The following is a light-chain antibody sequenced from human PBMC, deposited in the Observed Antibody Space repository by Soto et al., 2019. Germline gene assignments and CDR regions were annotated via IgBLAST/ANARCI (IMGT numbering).Light chain of an antibody. CDR1: QGISNF. J-gene: IGKJ4*01. CDR2: AAS. CDR3: QQLNNCPLT. V-gene: IGKV1-9*01. Sequence: DIQLTQSPSFLSASVGDRVTVTCRASQGISNFLAWYQQKPGKAPKLLIYAASTLQSGVPSRFSGSGSGTEFTRTISSLQPEDFATNYSQQLNNCPLTFGGGTKVASK.